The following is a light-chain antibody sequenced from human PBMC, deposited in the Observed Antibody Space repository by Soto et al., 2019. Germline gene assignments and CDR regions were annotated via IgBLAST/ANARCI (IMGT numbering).Light chain of an antibody. Sequence: DIQMTQSPSTLSASVGDRVTITCRASQSISSWLAWYQQKPGKAPKLLIYKASSLESGVPSRFSGSGSGTEFTLTISSLQPDDFANYYCQQYNSYSWTFGKGTKVEIK. V-gene: IGKV1-5*03. CDR1: QSISSW. CDR2: KAS. J-gene: IGKJ1*01. CDR3: QQYNSYSWT.